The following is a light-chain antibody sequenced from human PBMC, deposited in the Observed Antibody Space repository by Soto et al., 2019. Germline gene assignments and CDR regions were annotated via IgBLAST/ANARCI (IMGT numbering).Light chain of an antibody. V-gene: IGKV3-11*01. J-gene: IGKJ5*01. CDR1: QSVSSY. Sequence: EIVLTQSPATLSLSPGERATLSCRASQSVSSYLAWYQQKPGQAPRLLIYDASNRATGIPARFSGSGSGTDFTLTISSLETEDVAVYYCQQRSNWPISFGQGTRLEI. CDR2: DAS. CDR3: QQRSNWPIS.